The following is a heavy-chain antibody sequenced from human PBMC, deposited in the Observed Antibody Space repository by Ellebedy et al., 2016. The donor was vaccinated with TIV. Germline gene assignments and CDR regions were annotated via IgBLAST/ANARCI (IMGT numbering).Heavy chain of an antibody. Sequence: ASVKVSCKASGYTFTGYYMHWVRQAPGQGLEWMGWINPNSGGTNYAQKFQGRVTMTEDTSTDKAYMELSSLRSEDTAVYYCATRRGQGVAGTPYYYYGMDVWGQGTTVTVSS. D-gene: IGHD6-19*01. J-gene: IGHJ6*02. CDR2: INPNSGGT. CDR1: GYTFTGYY. V-gene: IGHV1-2*02. CDR3: ATRRGQGVAGTPYYYYGMDV.